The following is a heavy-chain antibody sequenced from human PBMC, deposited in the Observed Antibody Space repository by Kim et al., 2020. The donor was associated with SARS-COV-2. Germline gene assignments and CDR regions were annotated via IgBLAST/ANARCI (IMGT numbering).Heavy chain of an antibody. CDR3: ARDRYDSSGYGAFDN. V-gene: IGHV3-7*01. J-gene: IGHJ4*02. CDR1: GFAFSTSW. CDR2: IKEDGRDT. Sequence: GGSLRLSCVGSGFAFSTSWMTWVRQVPGKGLEWVANIKEDGRDTYYVDSVKGRFTISRDNAKSSVYLQMNSLRAEDTAVYYCARDRYDSSGYGAFDNWGQGTMVTVAS. D-gene: IGHD3-22*01.